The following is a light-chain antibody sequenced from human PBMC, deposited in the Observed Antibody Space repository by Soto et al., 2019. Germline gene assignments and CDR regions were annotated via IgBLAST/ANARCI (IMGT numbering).Light chain of an antibody. CDR1: QSVSSSY. Sequence: EIVLTQSPGTLSLSPGERAFLSCRASQSVSSSYLAWYQQKPGQAPRLLIYGASSRATGIPDRFSGSGSGTDFTLTISRLEPEVFAVHYCQQYGRSPPYTFGQGPKLEIK. CDR2: GAS. J-gene: IGKJ2*01. V-gene: IGKV3-20*01. CDR3: QQYGRSPPYT.